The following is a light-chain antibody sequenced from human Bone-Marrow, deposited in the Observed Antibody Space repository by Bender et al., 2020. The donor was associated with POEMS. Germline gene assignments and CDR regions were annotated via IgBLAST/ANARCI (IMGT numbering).Light chain of an antibody. Sequence: QSALTQPASVSGSPGQSITISCTGSSSYVGDNNYVSWNQQHPGKAPKLLIYNVNDRPSGVSNRFSGSKSGNTASLAISGLQAEDEANYYCGSYASDTTVFGGGTKLTVL. CDR2: NVN. J-gene: IGLJ2*01. CDR1: SSYVGDNNY. CDR3: GSYASDTTV. V-gene: IGLV2-14*03.